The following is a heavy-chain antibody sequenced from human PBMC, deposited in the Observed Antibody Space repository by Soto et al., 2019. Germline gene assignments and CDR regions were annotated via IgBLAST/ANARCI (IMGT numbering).Heavy chain of an antibody. V-gene: IGHV4-39*01. Sequence: SETLSVTCTVSGGSISSSSDYWGWIRQPPGKGLEWIGSVYYSGSTYYNPSLKSRVIISVDTSKNQFSLKLSSLTAADTAVYYCARQAYSNNDLRLYGLDVWGQGSTVTVSS. J-gene: IGHJ6*02. D-gene: IGHD4-4*01. CDR2: VYYSGST. CDR3: ARQAYSNNDLRLYGLDV. CDR1: GGSISSSSDY.